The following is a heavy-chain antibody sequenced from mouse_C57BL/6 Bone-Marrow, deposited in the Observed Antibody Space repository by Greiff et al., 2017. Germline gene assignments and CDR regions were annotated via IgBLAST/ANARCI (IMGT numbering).Heavy chain of an antibody. V-gene: IGHV1-59*01. CDR3: ARGYSSGYYAMDY. CDR2: IDPSDSYT. CDR1: GYTFTSYW. D-gene: IGHD3-2*02. Sequence: VQLQQPGAELVRPGTSVKLSCKASGYTFTSYWMHWVKQRPGQGLEWIGVIDPSDSYTNYNQKFKGKATLTVDTSSSTAYMQLSSLTSEDSAVYYCARGYSSGYYAMDYWGQGTSVTVSS. J-gene: IGHJ4*01.